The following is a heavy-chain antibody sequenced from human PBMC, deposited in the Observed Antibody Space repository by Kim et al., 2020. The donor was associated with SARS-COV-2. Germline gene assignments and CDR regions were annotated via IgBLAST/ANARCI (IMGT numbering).Heavy chain of an antibody. CDR1: GFTFSSYG. CDR2: ISYDGSNK. J-gene: IGHJ6*02. D-gene: IGHD3-3*01. V-gene: IGHV3-30*18. CDR3: AKVFSYYDFWSGTPSVYYYYYGMDV. Sequence: GGSLRLSCAASGFTFSSYGMHWVRQAPGKGLEWVAVISYDGSNKYYADSVKGRFTISRDNSKNTLYLQMNSLRAEDTAVYYCAKVFSYYDFWSGTPSVYYYYYGMDVWGQGTTVTVSS.